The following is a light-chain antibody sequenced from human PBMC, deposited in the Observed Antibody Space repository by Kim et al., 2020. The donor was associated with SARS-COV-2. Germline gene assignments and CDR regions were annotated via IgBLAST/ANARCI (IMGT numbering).Light chain of an antibody. J-gene: IGLJ1*01. Sequence: SSELTQPPSVSVSPGQTASITCSGDKLGDKYACWYQQKPGQSPVLVIYQDSKRPSGIPERFSGSNSGNTATLTISGTQAMDEADYYCQAWDRSTYVFGTG. CDR3: QAWDRSTYV. V-gene: IGLV3-1*01. CDR2: QDS. CDR1: KLGDKY.